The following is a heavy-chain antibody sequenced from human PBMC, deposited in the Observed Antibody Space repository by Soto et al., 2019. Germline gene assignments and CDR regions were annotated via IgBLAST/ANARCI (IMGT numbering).Heavy chain of an antibody. CDR1: GFSLSTSGVG. CDR2: IYWDDDK. CDR3: APIGRGDAFDI. D-gene: IGHD3-10*01. V-gene: IGHV2-5*02. Sequence: QITLKESGPTLVKPTQPLTLTCTFSGFSLSTSGVGVGWIRQPPGKALEWLALIYWDDDKRYSPSLKSRLTITKDTSKNQVVLTMTNMDPVDTATYYCAPIGRGDAFDIWGQGTMVTVSS. J-gene: IGHJ3*02.